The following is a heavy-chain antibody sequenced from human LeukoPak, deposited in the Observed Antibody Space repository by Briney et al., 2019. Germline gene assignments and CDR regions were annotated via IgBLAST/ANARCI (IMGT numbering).Heavy chain of an antibody. J-gene: IGHJ5*02. CDR1: GYSISSGYY. CDR2: IYHSGST. V-gene: IGHV4-38-2*02. D-gene: IGHD3-10*01. CDR3: ARHKIRGLIIYNWFDP. Sequence: SETLSLTCTVSGYSISSGYYWGWIRQSPGKGLEWIGSIYHSGSTNYNPSLKSRVTISVDTSKNQFSLKLSSVTAADTAVYYCARHKIRGLIIYNWFDPWGQGTLVTVSS.